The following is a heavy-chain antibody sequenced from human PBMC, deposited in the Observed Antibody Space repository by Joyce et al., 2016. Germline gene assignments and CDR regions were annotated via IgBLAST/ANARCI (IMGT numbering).Heavy chain of an antibody. D-gene: IGHD5-24*01. Sequence: EVQLVESGGGLVQPGGSLRLSCAASGFTFSSYWMSWVRQAPWKGLEGVANINQDGSEKYYVDSLKGRFTISRDNAKNSLYLQMNSLRAEDTAVYYCARDPRDGYNPSFDYWGQGTLVTVSS. CDR2: INQDGSEK. CDR3: ARDPRDGYNPSFDY. V-gene: IGHV3-7*01. J-gene: IGHJ4*02. CDR1: GFTFSSYW.